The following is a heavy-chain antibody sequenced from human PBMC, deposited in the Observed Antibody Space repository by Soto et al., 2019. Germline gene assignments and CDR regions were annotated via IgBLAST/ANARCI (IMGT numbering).Heavy chain of an antibody. CDR3: ASRGFGELFLVQWEY. J-gene: IGHJ4*02. D-gene: IGHD3-10*01. CDR2: FDPEDGET. Sequence: ASVKVSCKVSGYTLTELSMHWVRQAPGKGLEWMGGFDPEDGETIYAQKFQGRVTMTEDTSTDTAYMELSSLRSEDTAVYYCASRGFGELFLVQWEYWGQGTLVTVSS. CDR1: GYTLTELS. V-gene: IGHV1-24*01.